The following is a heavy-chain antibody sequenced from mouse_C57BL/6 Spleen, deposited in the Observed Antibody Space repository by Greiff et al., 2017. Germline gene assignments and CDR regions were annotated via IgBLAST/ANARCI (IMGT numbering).Heavy chain of an antibody. CDR3: ARQDGYYVRFYY. J-gene: IGHJ2*01. V-gene: IGHV1-64*01. CDR1: GYTFTSYW. D-gene: IGHD2-3*01. Sequence: QVQLQQPGAELVKPGASVKLSCKASGYTFTSYWMHWVKQRPGQGLEWIGMIHPNSGSTNYNEKFKSKATLTVDKSSSTAYMQLSSLTSEDSAVYYCARQDGYYVRFYYWGQGTTLTVSS. CDR2: IHPNSGST.